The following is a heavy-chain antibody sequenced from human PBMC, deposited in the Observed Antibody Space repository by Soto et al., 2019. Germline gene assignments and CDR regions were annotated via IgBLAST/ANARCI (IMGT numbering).Heavy chain of an antibody. V-gene: IGHV3-33*01. CDR3: ARDRLQYYDILTGYQIGYYYYYGMDV. CDR2: IWYDGSNK. Sequence: GGSLRLSCAASGFTFSSYGMHWVRQAPGKGLEWVAVIWYDGSNKYYADSVKGRFTISRDNSKNTLYLQMNSLRAEDTAVYYCARDRLQYYDILTGYQIGYYYYYGMDVWGQGTTVTVSS. CDR1: GFTFSSYG. J-gene: IGHJ6*02. D-gene: IGHD3-9*01.